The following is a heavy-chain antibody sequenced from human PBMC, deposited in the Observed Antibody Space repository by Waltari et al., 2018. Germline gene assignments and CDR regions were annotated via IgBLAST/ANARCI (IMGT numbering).Heavy chain of an antibody. J-gene: IGHJ6*02. Sequence: EVQLVESGGGSVQPGGSLRLSCAASGSLFRRYCMQWVRQGPGEGLVCVSRINGDGSSTTYADSVQGRFTTTRDNAKNTLYLEMNSLRTEDTGVYYCAREENYDYAMDVWGQGTTVTVSS. V-gene: IGHV3-74*01. CDR2: INGDGSST. CDR3: AREENYDYAMDV. CDR1: GSLFRRYC.